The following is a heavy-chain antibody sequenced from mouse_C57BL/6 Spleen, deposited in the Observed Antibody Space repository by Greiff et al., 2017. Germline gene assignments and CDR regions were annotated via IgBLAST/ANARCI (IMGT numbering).Heavy chain of an antibody. D-gene: IGHD2-5*01. CDR3: ARRTYYSNYDY. V-gene: IGHV1-64*01. J-gene: IGHJ2*01. CDR2: IHPNSGST. CDR1: GYTFTSYW. Sequence: QVQLQQPGAELVKPGASVKSSCKASGYTFTSYWMHWVKQRPGQGLEWIGMIHPNSGSTNYNEKFKSKATLTVDKSSSTAYMQLSSLTSEDSAVYYCARRTYYSNYDYWGQGTTLTVSS.